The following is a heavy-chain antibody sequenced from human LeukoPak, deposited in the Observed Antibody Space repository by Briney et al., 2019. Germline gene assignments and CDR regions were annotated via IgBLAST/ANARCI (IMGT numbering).Heavy chain of an antibody. V-gene: IGHV3-30*18. Sequence: GRSLRLSCAASGFIFNSYGMHWVRQAPGKGLEWVAVISYDGSNKYYADSVKGRFTISRDNSKNTLYLQMNSLRAEDTAVYYCAKGPTPPYYDILTGYLDYWGQGTLVTVSS. D-gene: IGHD3-9*01. CDR3: AKGPTPPYYDILTGYLDY. CDR1: GFIFNSYG. J-gene: IGHJ4*02. CDR2: ISYDGSNK.